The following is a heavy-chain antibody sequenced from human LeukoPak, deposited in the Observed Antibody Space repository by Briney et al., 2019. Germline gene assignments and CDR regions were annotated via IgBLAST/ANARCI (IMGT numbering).Heavy chain of an antibody. J-gene: IGHJ4*02. CDR1: GFTFGTYS. CDR3: ARDAKVRGVLIDY. Sequence: GGSLRLSCAASGFTFGTYSMNWVRQAPGKGLEWVSSISSSSSYIYYADSVKGRFTISRDNAKNSLFLQMSSLRAEDTAVYYCARDAKVRGVLIDYWGQGTLVTVSS. CDR2: ISSSSSYI. D-gene: IGHD3-10*01. V-gene: IGHV3-21*01.